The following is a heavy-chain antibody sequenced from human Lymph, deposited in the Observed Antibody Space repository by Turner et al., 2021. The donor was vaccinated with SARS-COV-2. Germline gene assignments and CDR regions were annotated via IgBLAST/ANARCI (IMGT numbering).Heavy chain of an antibody. V-gene: IGHV3-30*04. D-gene: IGHD3-22*01. Sequence: QVQLVESGGGVVQPGRSLRLSCAASGFTFSSYAMHWVRQAPGKGLEWVAVISYDGSNKYYADSVKGRFTISRDKSKNTLYLQVNSLRAEDTAVFYCATLFTIPYYSDSSGYYTDYWGQGTLVTVSS. CDR1: GFTFSSYA. J-gene: IGHJ4*02. CDR3: ATLFTIPYYSDSSGYYTDY. CDR2: ISYDGSNK.